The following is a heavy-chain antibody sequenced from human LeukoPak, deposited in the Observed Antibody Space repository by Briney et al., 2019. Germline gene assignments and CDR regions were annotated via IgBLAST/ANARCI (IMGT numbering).Heavy chain of an antibody. CDR3: ARQTFGVLYFDS. CDR2: IYYSGST. D-gene: IGHD3-10*01. CDR1: GGSISSYY. J-gene: IGHJ4*02. Sequence: SETPSLTCTVSGGSISSYYWSWIRQPPGKGLEWIGYIYYSGSTNYNPSLKSRVTISVDTSKNQFSLKLSSVTAADTAVYYCARQTFGVLYFDSWGQGTLVTVSS. V-gene: IGHV4-59*01.